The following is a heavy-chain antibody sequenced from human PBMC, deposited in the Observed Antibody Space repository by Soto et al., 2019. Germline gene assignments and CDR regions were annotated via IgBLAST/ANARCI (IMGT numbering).Heavy chain of an antibody. CDR1: GASITSGGCY. CDR2: IFYRGST. Sequence: SETLSLTCRVSGASITSGGCYWTWIRQLPGKGLEWIGCIFYRGSTYYNPSLKSRSTISIDTSRNQLSLKLSSVTAADTAVYYCARSGGPMVRGVIRWYYYGIDVWGQGTTVTVSS. D-gene: IGHD3-10*01. J-gene: IGHJ6*02. CDR3: ARSGGPMVRGVIRWYYYGIDV. V-gene: IGHV4-31*03.